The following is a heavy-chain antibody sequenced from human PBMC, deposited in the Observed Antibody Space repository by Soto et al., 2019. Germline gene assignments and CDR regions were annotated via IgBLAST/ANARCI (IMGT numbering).Heavy chain of an antibody. D-gene: IGHD2-15*01. CDR1: GFTVSSKY. J-gene: IGHJ6*03. CDR3: ARDDFLCSGGSCYGVPMDG. V-gene: IGHV3-66*01. Sequence: EVQLVESGGGLVQPGGSLRLSCAASGFTVSSKYMSWVRQAPGKGLEWVSLIQSGGTTYYADSVKGRFTISRDSSKNMLHLQMDSLRAEDTAVYYWARDDFLCSGGSCYGVPMDGWGKGTTVTVSS. CDR2: IQSGGTT.